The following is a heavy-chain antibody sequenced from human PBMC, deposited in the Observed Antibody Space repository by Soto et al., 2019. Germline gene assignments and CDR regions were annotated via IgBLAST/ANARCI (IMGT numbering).Heavy chain of an antibody. CDR3: AKDRYYYDSSGYSLHY. D-gene: IGHD3-22*01. Sequence: PGGSLRLSCAASGFTFSSYGMHWVRQAPGKGLEWVAVIWYDGSNKYYADSVKGRFTISRDNSKNTLYLQMNSLRAEDTAVYYCAKDRYYYDSSGYSLHYWGQGTLVTVSS. V-gene: IGHV3-30*02. J-gene: IGHJ4*02. CDR2: IWYDGSNK. CDR1: GFTFSSYG.